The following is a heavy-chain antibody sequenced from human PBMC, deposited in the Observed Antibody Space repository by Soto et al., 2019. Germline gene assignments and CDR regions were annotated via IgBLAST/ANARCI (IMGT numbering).Heavy chain of an antibody. J-gene: IGHJ4*02. Sequence: QITLKESGPTLVKPTQTLTLTCTFSGFSLSTRKVGVGWIRQPPGKALQWLVFIYWYDDKRYSPSLTSRLTITKDTSKNQVGLTMTHMEPVDTATYYCARTKGSTVTYYFDYWGQGPLFTVSS. CDR1: GFSLSTRKVG. D-gene: IGHD4-17*01. CDR2: IYWYDDK. CDR3: ARTKGSTVTYYFDY. V-gene: IGHV2-5*01.